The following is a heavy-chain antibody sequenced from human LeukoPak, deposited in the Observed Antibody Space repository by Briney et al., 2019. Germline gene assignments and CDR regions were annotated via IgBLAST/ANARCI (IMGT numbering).Heavy chain of an antibody. D-gene: IGHD1-26*01. CDR3: APPWGAFSLQDY. CDR1: GFTFSNAW. V-gene: IGHV3-23*01. J-gene: IGHJ4*02. Sequence: GGSLRLTCAASGFTFSNAWMSWVRQAPGKGLEWVSAVSGSGGSTYYADAVKGRFTISRDNSKNTLYLQMNSLRAEDTAVYYCAPPWGAFSLQDYWGQGTLVTVSS. CDR2: VSGSGGST.